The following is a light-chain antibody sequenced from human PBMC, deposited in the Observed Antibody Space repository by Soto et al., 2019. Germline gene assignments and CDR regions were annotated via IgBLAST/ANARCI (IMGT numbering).Light chain of an antibody. CDR1: QNIRIY. Sequence: DIQMTQSPSSLSASVGGRVTIPCRASQNIRIYLNWYKQNLGKAPIILISVASRLQSGVPSRFSGSGSGTEFTLTISSLKPEDFATYYCQQTFSTLLSFGGGTKVDIK. J-gene: IGKJ4*01. CDR2: VAS. CDR3: QQTFSTLLS. V-gene: IGKV1-39*01.